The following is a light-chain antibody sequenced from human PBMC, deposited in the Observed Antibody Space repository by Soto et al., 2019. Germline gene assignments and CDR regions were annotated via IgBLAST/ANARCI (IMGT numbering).Light chain of an antibody. CDR3: TSYTTSSTWV. J-gene: IGLJ3*02. CDR1: SSDVGGYNY. V-gene: IGLV2-14*01. CDR2: GVS. Sequence: QSALTQPASVSGSPAQSITISCTGTSSDVGGYNYVSWYQQHPGKAPKLLIYGVSNRPSGVSSRFSGSKSGNTASLTISGLQAEDEADYYCTSYTTSSTWVFGGGTKLTVL.